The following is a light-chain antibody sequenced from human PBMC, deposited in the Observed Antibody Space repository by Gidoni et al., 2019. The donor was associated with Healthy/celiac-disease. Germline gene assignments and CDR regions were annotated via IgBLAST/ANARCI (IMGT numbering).Light chain of an antibody. V-gene: IGKV1-5*03. Sequence: DIKMTQSPSNLSASVGDRVTIPCRASERISTWLAWYQQKPGKAPKLLIYKASSLESGVPSRFSGSGSGTEFTLTISSLQPDDFATYYCQQYNNYPYTFGQGTKLEIK. J-gene: IGKJ2*01. CDR2: KAS. CDR1: ERISTW. CDR3: QQYNNYPYT.